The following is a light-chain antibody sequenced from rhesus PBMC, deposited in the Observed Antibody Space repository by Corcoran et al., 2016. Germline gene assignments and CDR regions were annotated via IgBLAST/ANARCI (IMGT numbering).Light chain of an antibody. CDR2: DAS. CDR3: QQHNSYPPLT. CDR1: QGISKY. V-gene: IGKV1-25*01. J-gene: IGKJ4*01. Sequence: DIQMTQSPSSLSASVGDTVTITCQASQGISKYLAWYQQKPGKAPKLLIYDASTLQSGVPSRFSGRRSGTEFTLTISSLRPEDFATYYCQQHNSYPPLTFGGGTKVEIK.